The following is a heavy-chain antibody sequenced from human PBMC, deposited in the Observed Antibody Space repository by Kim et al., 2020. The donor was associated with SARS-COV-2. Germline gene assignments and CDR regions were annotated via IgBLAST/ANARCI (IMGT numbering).Heavy chain of an antibody. V-gene: IGHV3-30*02. CDR3: AKDKYDYSNYSFDC. J-gene: IGHJ4*02. D-gene: IGHD4-4*01. Sequence: DCVKGRFTISRDNSKNTLYLQMNSLRAEDTAVYYCAKDKYDYSNYSFDCWGQGSLVTVSS.